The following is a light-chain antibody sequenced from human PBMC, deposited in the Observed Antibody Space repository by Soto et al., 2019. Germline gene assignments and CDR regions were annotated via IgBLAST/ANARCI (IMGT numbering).Light chain of an antibody. CDR3: SSYTSSSTLPCD. Sequence: QFALTQPASGSGSPGQPITISSTGTSRDVGGYNYVSWYQQHPGKAPKLMIYEVSSRRSGVSNRFSGSKSGNTASLTISGLQPGDEADHYCSSYTSSSTLPCDIGAGAKVTV. CDR2: EVS. V-gene: IGLV2-14*01. J-gene: IGLJ1*01. CDR1: SRDVGGYNY.